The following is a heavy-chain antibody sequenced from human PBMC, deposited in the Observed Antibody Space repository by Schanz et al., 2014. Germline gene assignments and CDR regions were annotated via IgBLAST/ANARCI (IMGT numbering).Heavy chain of an antibody. Sequence: QVQLVESGGGVVQPGGSLRLSCAASGFTFDPYAMHWLRQSPGKGLEWVALIWYDGSNEYYADSVRGRFTISRDNSMNTLHLQMNGLRAEDTAVFYCARDGAELYYFDDWGQGTLVTVSS. CDR1: GFTFDPYA. CDR3: ARDGAELYYFDD. CDR2: IWYDGSNE. J-gene: IGHJ4*02. V-gene: IGHV3-33*08. D-gene: IGHD1-1*01.